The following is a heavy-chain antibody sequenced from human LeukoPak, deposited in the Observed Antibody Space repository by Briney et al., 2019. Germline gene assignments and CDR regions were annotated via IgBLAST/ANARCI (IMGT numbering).Heavy chain of an antibody. CDR2: IDPVGGNT. CDR3: ARHASSVTRFDY. J-gene: IGHJ4*02. CDR1: GYTFTSYY. V-gene: IGHV1-46*01. Sequence: PSVKVSCKASGYTFTSYYLHWVRQAPGPGFKWMGIIDPVGGNTNYAQEFRGRVTMTRDTSTSTVYLELNSLRSEDTAIYYCARHASSVTRFDYWGQGTLVIVSS. D-gene: IGHD4-17*01.